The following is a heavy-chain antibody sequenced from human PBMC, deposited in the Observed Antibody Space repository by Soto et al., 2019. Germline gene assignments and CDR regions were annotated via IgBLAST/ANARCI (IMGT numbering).Heavy chain of an antibody. V-gene: IGHV1-69*12. CDR2: IIPVFGTT. CDR1: GGTFSTCA. Sequence: QVQLVQSGAEVKKPGAWVKVSCKASGGTFSTCAITWVRQAPGQGLELMGGIIPVFGTTNYAQKFQGRVTITADESTRTACLELSSLRSEDTAVYYWARDLAEYYYDNSGYYSGYWGQGTLVTVS. J-gene: IGHJ4*02. CDR3: ARDLAEYYYDNSGYYSGY. D-gene: IGHD3-22*01.